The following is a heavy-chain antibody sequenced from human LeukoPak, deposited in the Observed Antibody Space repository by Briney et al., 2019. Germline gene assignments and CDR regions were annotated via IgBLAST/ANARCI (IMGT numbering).Heavy chain of an antibody. Sequence: PSETLSLTCTVSGGSISSYYWSWIRQPPGKGLEWIGEINHSGSTNYNPSLKSRVTISVDTSKNQFSLKLSSVTAADTAVYYCARGSSGWYAITNWFDPWGQGTLVTVSS. V-gene: IGHV4-34*01. CDR2: INHSGST. CDR3: ARGSSGWYAITNWFDP. J-gene: IGHJ5*02. CDR1: GGSISSYY. D-gene: IGHD6-19*01.